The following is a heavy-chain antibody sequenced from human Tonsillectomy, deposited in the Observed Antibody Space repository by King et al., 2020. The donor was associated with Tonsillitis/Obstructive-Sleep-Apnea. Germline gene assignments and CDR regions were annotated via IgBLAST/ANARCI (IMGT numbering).Heavy chain of an antibody. CDR1: GYSFASYW. V-gene: IGHV5-10-1*01. J-gene: IGHJ3*02. Sequence: VQLVESGAEVKKPGESLRISCKGSGYSFASYWINWVRQMPGKGLEWMGRIDPSDSYTNYRPSFQGHVTFSVDKSISTSYLQWSSLRASDTAMCYCARGGVGYDFAFDIWGQGTMATVSS. CDR2: IDPSDSYT. CDR3: ARGGVGYDFAFDI. D-gene: IGHD5-12*01.